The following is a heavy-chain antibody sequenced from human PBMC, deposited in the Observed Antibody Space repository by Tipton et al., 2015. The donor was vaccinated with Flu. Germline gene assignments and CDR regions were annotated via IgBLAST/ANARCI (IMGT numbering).Heavy chain of an antibody. Sequence: TLSLTCTLSGSSFGSDFWAWVRLSPGKGLEWIGSISFSGQPYYSNPFKTRAVLSIDVSKNQFSLSLSSVTAADTAIYYCAKKGDCGGYCFDYWGQGTLVTVSS. CDR1: GSSFGSDF. D-gene: IGHD4-17*01. CDR3: AKKGDCGGYCFDY. CDR2: ISFSGQP. V-gene: IGHV4-4*07. J-gene: IGHJ4*02.